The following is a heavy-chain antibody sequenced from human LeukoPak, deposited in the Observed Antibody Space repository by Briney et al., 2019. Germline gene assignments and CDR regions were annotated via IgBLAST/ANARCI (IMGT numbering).Heavy chain of an antibody. CDR1: GYNFNDYY. V-gene: IGHV1-46*02. Sequence: ASVKVSCKASGYNFNDYYIYWVRQAPGRGLESMGYIHRDGGSTNYAEMVQGRVTMTSDISTNTVYMQLRSLRAEETAMYYCARAFNSIQPLDYWGQGTLVPVSS. D-gene: IGHD1-1*01. CDR3: ARAFNSIQPLDY. J-gene: IGHJ4*02. CDR2: IHRDGGST.